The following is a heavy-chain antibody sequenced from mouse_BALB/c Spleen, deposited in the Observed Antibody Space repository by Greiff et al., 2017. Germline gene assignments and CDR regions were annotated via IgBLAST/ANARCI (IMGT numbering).Heavy chain of an antibody. Sequence: VHVKQSGPELVKPGASVKISCKASGYTFTDYNMHWVKQSHGKSLEWIGYIYPYNGGTGYNQKFKSKATLTVDNSSSTAYMELRSLTSEDSAVYYCARGGYDYDGAMDYWGQGTSVTVSS. CDR1: GYTFTDYN. CDR2: IYPYNGGT. D-gene: IGHD2-4*01. J-gene: IGHJ4*01. CDR3: ARGGYDYDGAMDY. V-gene: IGHV1S29*02.